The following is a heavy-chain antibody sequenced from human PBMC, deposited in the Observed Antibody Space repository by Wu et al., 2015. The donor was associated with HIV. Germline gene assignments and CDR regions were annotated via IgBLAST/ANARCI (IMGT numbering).Heavy chain of an antibody. CDR2: IIPMFGTA. CDR1: GGTFSTYA. V-gene: IGHV1-69*12. CDR3: ARGGLGYCSGGSCQEYYFDY. Sequence: QVQLVQSGAEVKKPGSSVKVSCKASGGTFSTYAISWVRLAPGQGLEWMGGIIPMFGTANYAQKFQARVTITADESTSTAYMELSSLRSEDTAVYYCARGGLGYCSGGSCQEYYFDYWGQGTLVTVSS. D-gene: IGHD2-15*01. J-gene: IGHJ4*02.